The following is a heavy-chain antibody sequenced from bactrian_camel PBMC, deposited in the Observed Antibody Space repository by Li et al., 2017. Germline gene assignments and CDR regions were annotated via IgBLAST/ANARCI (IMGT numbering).Heavy chain of an antibody. CDR1: GNLEASYC. J-gene: IGHJ4*01. CDR2: MYTNGNSI. D-gene: IGHD7*01. Sequence: HVQLVESGGGSVQAGGSLRLSCAASGNLEASYCMGWFRQVPGKERESVAAMYTNGNSIYYADSVKGRFTISRDNAKNTLYLQLNSLKTEDTAMYYCGRGYGGGFDRGQGTQVTVS. V-gene: IGHV3S54*01.